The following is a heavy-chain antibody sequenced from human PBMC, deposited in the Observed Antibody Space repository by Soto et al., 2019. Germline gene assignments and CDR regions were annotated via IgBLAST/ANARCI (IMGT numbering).Heavy chain of an antibody. J-gene: IGHJ6*02. D-gene: IGHD3-3*01. Sequence: CMGLSCAACGFTVSSYSMDWVRQAPGKGLEWVSSISSSSSYIYYADSVKGRFTISRDNAKNSLYLQMNSLRAEDTAVYYCARDADQYYDFWSGYSYYYYYGMDVRGQGTTVTLSS. V-gene: IGHV3-21*01. CDR1: GFTVSSYS. CDR3: ARDADQYYDFWSGYSYYYYYGMDV. CDR2: ISSSSSYI.